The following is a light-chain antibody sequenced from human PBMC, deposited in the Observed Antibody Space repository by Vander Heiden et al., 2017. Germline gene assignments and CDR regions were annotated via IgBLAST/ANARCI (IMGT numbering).Light chain of an antibody. Sequence: DIQVTQSPSTLSAAVGERVTITCRASQSISNYLAWYQQKPGKAPRLLIYKASSLESGVPLRFSGSGSGTEFTLTISSLQPYDFATYYCQQFNSYPVTFGQGTKVEIK. J-gene: IGKJ1*01. CDR2: KAS. V-gene: IGKV1-5*03. CDR3: QQFNSYPVT. CDR1: QSISNY.